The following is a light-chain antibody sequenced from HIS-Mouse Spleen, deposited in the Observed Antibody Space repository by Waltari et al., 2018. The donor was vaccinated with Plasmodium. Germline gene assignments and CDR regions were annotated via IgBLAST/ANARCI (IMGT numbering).Light chain of an antibody. CDR1: SRDVAGYNY. CDR2: DVS. CDR3: SSYTSSSTLV. V-gene: IGLV2-14*03. J-gene: IGLJ1*01. Sequence: QSALTQPASVSGSPGQSITISCTGPSRDVAGYNYVSWYQQHPGKAPKLMIYDVSNRPSGVSNRFSGSKSGNTASLTISGLQAEDEADYYCSSYTSSSTLVFGTGTKVTVL.